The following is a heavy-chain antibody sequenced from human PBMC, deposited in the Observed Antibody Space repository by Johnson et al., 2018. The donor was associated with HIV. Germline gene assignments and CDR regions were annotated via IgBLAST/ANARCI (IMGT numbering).Heavy chain of an antibody. CDR1: GFTVSSNY. CDR3: ARGVGSGWYFEIGARDAFDI. CDR2: IYIGGST. D-gene: IGHD6-19*01. Sequence: VQLVESGGGLVQPGGSLRLSCAASGFTVSSNYISWVRHAPGMGLEWVSVIYIGGSTYYADSVMGRFTIPTHNSKNTLYLQMNSLRAEDTAVYYCARGVGSGWYFEIGARDAFDIWGQGTMVTVSS. J-gene: IGHJ3*02. V-gene: IGHV3-66*01.